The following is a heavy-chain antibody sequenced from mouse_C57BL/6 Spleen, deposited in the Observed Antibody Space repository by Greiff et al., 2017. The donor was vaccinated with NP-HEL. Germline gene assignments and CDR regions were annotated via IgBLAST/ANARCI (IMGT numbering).Heavy chain of an antibody. D-gene: IGHD1-1*01. CDR3: ARNQLTTVVEGYAMDY. J-gene: IGHJ4*01. CDR1: GYTFTDYY. Sequence: EVQLQQSGPELVKPGASVKISCKASGYTFTDYYMNWVKQSHGKSLEWIGDINPNNGGTSYNQKFKGKATLTVDKSSSTAYMELRSLTSEDSAVYYCARNQLTTVVEGYAMDYWGQGTSVTVSS. CDR2: INPNNGGT. V-gene: IGHV1-26*01.